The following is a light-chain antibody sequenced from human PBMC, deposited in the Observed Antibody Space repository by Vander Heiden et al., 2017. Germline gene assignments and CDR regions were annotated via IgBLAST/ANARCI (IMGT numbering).Light chain of an antibody. CDR3: QQSYSTLIT. CDR1: QSISSY. Sequence: DIQMTQSPSSLSASVGDRVTITCRASQSISSYLNWYQQKPGKAPKLLIYAAYSVQSGVPSRFSGSASGTDFTLTISSLQPEDFATYYCQQSYSTLITFGQGTRLEIK. CDR2: AAY. J-gene: IGKJ5*01. V-gene: IGKV1-39*01.